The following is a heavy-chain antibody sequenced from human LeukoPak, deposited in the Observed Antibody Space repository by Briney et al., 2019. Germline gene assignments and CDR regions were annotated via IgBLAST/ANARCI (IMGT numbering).Heavy chain of an antibody. Sequence: GGSLRLSCAASGFTFDDYAMTWLRQAPGKGLEWVSYISWNGGSTSYADSVKGRFTISRDNADKSLYQQMNSLRAEVTTLYYCARKFGDSCFKWSQGTLVTVSS. CDR3: ARKFGDSCFK. CDR2: ISWNGGST. CDR1: GFTFDDYA. J-gene: IGHJ4*02. D-gene: IGHD2-15*01. V-gene: IGHV3-20*04.